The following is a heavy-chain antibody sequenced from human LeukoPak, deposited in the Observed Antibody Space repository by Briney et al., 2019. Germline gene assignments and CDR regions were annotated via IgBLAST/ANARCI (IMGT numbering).Heavy chain of an antibody. CDR1: GFTFSSYS. CDR2: ISSSSSTI. Sequence: GSLRLSCAASGFTFSSYSMNWVRQAPGKGLEWVSYISSSSSTIYYADSVKGRFTISRDNAKNSLYLQMNSLRAEDTAVYYCARGNYDYVWGSYSWYFDYWGQGTLVTVSS. D-gene: IGHD3-16*02. J-gene: IGHJ4*02. CDR3: ARGNYDYVWGSYSWYFDY. V-gene: IGHV3-48*01.